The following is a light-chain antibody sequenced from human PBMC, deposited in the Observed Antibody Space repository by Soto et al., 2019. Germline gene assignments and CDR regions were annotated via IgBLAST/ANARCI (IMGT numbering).Light chain of an antibody. CDR1: QSVLYSSNNKNY. Sequence: DIVMTQSPDSLAVSLGERATLNCKSSQSVLYSSNNKNYLAWYQQKPGQPPKLRIYWASTRESGVPDRFSGSGSGTDFTLTISSLQAEDVAVYYCQQYYSTPFTFGPGTKVDIK. CDR2: WAS. CDR3: QQYYSTPFT. J-gene: IGKJ3*01. V-gene: IGKV4-1*01.